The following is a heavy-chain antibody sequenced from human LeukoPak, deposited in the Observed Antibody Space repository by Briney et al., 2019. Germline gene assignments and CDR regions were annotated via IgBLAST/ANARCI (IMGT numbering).Heavy chain of an antibody. Sequence: SETLSLTCAVYGGSFSGYYWSWIRQPPGKGLEWIGEINHSGSTNYNPSLKSRVTISVDTSKSQFSLKLTSVTAADTAVYYCARNRSYGYKYWGQGTLVIVSS. J-gene: IGHJ4*02. V-gene: IGHV4-34*01. D-gene: IGHD5-18*01. CDR1: GGSFSGYY. CDR3: ARNRSYGYKY. CDR2: INHSGST.